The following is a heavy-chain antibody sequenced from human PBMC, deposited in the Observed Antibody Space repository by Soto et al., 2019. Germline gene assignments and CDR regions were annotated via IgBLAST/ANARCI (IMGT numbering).Heavy chain of an antibody. V-gene: IGHV3-7*05. CDR2: IKQDGSEK. CDR3: ARDGYSSGWSVDY. Sequence: GGSLRLSCAASGFTFSSYWMSWVRQAPGKGLEWVANIKQDGSEKYYVDSVKGRFTISRDNAKNSLYLQMNSLRAEDTAVYYCARDGYSSGWSVDYWGQGTLVTVSS. J-gene: IGHJ4*02. CDR1: GFTFSSYW. D-gene: IGHD6-19*01.